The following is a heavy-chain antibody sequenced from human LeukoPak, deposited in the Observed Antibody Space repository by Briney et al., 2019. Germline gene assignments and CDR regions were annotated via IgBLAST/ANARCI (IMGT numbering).Heavy chain of an antibody. Sequence: ASVTVSCKASGYSFTGYYMHWVRQAPGQGLEWMGWINPNSGGTNYAQKFQGRVAMTRDTSISTAYMELSRLRSDDTAVYYCARVRGVIITNYYYGMDVWGQGTTVTVSS. D-gene: IGHD3-10*01. V-gene: IGHV1-2*02. J-gene: IGHJ6*02. CDR3: ARVRGVIITNYYYGMDV. CDR2: INPNSGGT. CDR1: GYSFTGYY.